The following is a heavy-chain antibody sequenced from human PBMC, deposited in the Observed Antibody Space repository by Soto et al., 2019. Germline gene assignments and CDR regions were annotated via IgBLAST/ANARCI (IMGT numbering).Heavy chain of an antibody. V-gene: IGHV3-23*01. CDR3: AKEVGDYGNY. Sequence: VGSLRLSYAASGVTFSSYGRRWVRQPQGKGLEWVSAISGSGGSTYYADSVKGRLTIPRDNSKNTPYLQMNSPRAEDMAVYYCAKEVGDYGNYWGQRTLDTVSS. J-gene: IGHJ4*02. D-gene: IGHD4-17*01. CDR1: GVTFSSYG. CDR2: ISGSGGST.